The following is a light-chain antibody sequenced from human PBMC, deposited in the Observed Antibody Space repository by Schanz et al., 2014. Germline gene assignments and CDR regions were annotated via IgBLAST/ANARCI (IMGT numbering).Light chain of an antibody. V-gene: IGLV2-11*01. CDR1: SSDVGSYDY. Sequence: QSVLIQPPSVSGSPGQSVTISCTGTSSDVGSYDYVSWYQQHPGTVPKPMIYNVNTRPSGVPDRFSGSKSGNTASLTISGLQADDEADYYCNSYAGSDKHVVFGGGTKLTVL. J-gene: IGLJ2*01. CDR3: NSYAGSDKHVV. CDR2: NVN.